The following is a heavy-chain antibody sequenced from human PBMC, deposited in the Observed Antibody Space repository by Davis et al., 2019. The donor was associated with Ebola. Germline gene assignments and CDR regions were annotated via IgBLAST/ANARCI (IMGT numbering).Heavy chain of an antibody. J-gene: IGHJ5*02. CDR2: IYHSGST. CDR1: GYSISSGYY. Sequence: PSETLSLTCTVSGYSISSGYYWGWIRQPPGKGLEWIGSIYHSGSTYYNPSLKSRVTISVDTSKNQFSLKLSSVTAADTAVYYCASLATFHIAALRNWFDPWGQGTLVTVSS. CDR3: ASLATFHIAALRNWFDP. D-gene: IGHD6-6*01. V-gene: IGHV4-38-2*02.